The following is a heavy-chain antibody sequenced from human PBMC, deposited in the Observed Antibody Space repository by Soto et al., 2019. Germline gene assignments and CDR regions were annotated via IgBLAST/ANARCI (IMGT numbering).Heavy chain of an antibody. V-gene: IGHV1-18*01. D-gene: IGHD6-19*01. CDR3: GRGLGGGWDHFDY. Sequence: QVQLVQSGVEVKKPGASVKVSCKASGYTFTSYGIGWVRQAPGQGLEWMGWITVNSGNTNYPQKLQGRVTMTTDTSTSTAYMELRGLTSDDTAVYYCGRGLGGGWDHFDYWGQGTLVTVSS. J-gene: IGHJ4*02. CDR1: GYTFTSYG. CDR2: ITVNSGNT.